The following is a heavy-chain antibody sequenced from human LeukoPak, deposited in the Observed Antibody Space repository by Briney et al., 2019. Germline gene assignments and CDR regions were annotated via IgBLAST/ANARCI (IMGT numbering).Heavy chain of an antibody. D-gene: IGHD2-2*01. J-gene: IGHJ6*03. Sequence: SCKASGYTFTSYGISWVRQAPGKGLEWVANIRPDGSEKYYVDSVKGRFTISRDIAKQSVFLQMTSLRVEDTAVYYCARAVVPAAMNYYYYYYMDVWGKGTTVTVSS. CDR3: ARAVVPAAMNYYYYYYMDV. CDR1: GYTFTSYG. CDR2: IRPDGSEK. V-gene: IGHV3-7*04.